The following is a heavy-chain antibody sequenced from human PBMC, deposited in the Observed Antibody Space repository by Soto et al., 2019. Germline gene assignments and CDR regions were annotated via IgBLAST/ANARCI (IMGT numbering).Heavy chain of an antibody. J-gene: IGHJ4*02. CDR2: INPTGGST. D-gene: IGHD6-19*01. CDR3: AKVKPPLAGYFDY. CDR1: GYTFTGYY. Sequence: ASVKVSCKASGYTFTGYYIHWVRQAPGQGLEWIGIINPTGGSTTYTQNFRGRVTITRDTSTSTVYMELNSLRAEDTAVYYCAKVKPPLAGYFDYWGQGTLVTVPQ. V-gene: IGHV1-46*01.